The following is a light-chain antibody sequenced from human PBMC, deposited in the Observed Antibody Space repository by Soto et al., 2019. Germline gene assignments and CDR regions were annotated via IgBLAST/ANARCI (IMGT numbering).Light chain of an antibody. CDR2: GAS. V-gene: IGKV3-20*01. CDR3: QQYGSSPNT. CDR1: QSVSNNF. J-gene: IGKJ5*01. Sequence: EIVLAQSPGTLSLSPGQGATLSCRASQSVSNNFLVWYQHKPGQAPRVLIYGASRRATGIPDRVSGSGSETYFTLIISRLEPEDFAVYYCQQYGSSPNTFGQGTRLEIK.